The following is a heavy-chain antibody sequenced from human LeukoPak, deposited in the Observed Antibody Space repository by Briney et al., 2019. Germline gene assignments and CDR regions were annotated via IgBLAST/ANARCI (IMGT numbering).Heavy chain of an antibody. CDR2: IFDSGSS. J-gene: IGHJ3*02. CDR3: AREKDTGSNHANIRYDI. CDR1: GGSISDYY. D-gene: IGHD1-26*01. V-gene: IGHV4-59*01. Sequence: SETLSLTCTVSGGSISDYYWSWIRQPPGKGLEWIGWIFDSGSSNYNPSLKSRLTISVDTSKNQFSLKLTSATAADTAVYYCAREKDTGSNHANIRYDIWGQGTMVTVSS.